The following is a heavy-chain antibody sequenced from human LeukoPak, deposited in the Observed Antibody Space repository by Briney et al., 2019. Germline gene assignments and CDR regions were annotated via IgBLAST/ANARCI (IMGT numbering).Heavy chain of an antibody. Sequence: ASVKVSCKASGYTFTGYYMHWVRQARGQGLEWMGWINPNSGGTNYAQKFQGRVTMTRDTSISTAYMELSRLRSDDTAVYYCAKVRGIAAAGPYYYYYMDVWGKGTTVTVSS. CDR1: GYTFTGYY. D-gene: IGHD6-13*01. CDR2: INPNSGGT. CDR3: AKVRGIAAAGPYYYYYMDV. V-gene: IGHV1-2*02. J-gene: IGHJ6*03.